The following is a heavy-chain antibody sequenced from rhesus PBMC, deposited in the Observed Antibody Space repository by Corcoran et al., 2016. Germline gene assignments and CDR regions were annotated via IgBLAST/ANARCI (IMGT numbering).Heavy chain of an antibody. CDR2: IYGSGGGT. CDR1: GGSISDDHY. V-gene: IGHV4-106*01. D-gene: IGHD3-3*01. CDR3: ARRDFWTGSDY. Sequence: QVQLQESGPGLVKPSETLSLTCAVSGGSISDDHYWSWNRQPPGKGLEWIGYIYGSGGGTNYNPSLKDRVTISIDTSKNQFSLKLSSVTAADTAVYYCARRDFWTGSDYWGQGVLVTVSS. J-gene: IGHJ4*01.